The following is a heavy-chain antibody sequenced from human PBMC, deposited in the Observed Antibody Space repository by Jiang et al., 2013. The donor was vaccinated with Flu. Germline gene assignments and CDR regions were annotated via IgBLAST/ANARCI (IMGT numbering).Heavy chain of an antibody. CDR1: GGTFSSYG. D-gene: IGHD3-10*01. CDR2: ISAYNGNT. CDR3: ARGGFAGGSGSYEKTFDY. J-gene: IGHJ4*02. Sequence: SVKVSCKASGGTFSSYGISWVRQAPGQGLEWMGWISAYNGNTNYAQKLQGRVTMTTDTSTSTAYMELRSLRSDDTAVYYCARGGFAGGSGSYEKTFDYWGQGTLVTVSS. V-gene: IGHV1-18*01.